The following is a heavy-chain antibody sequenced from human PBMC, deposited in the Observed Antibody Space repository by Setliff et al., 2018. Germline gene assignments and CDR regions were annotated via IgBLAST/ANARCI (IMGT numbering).Heavy chain of an antibody. Sequence: ASVKVSCKTSGYSFTDYGIAWVRQAPGQGLEWMGWISAHTGNTYSGQKLHDRLTLTTDTSTNTAYMELRGLGSDDTAVYYCSRLVRFCTRVACQTLSGGEFWGQGTLVTVSS. V-gene: IGHV1-18*01. CDR2: ISAHTGNT. D-gene: IGHD2-8*01. CDR1: GYSFTDYG. CDR3: SRLVRFCTRVACQTLSGGEF. J-gene: IGHJ1*01.